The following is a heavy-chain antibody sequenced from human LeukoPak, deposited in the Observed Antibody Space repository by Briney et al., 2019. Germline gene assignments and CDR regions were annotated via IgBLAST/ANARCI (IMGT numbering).Heavy chain of an antibody. CDR1: GFTFSSYG. CDR3: AVRDVVPAAMGDY. J-gene: IGHJ4*02. D-gene: IGHD2-2*01. V-gene: IGHV3-30*03. CDR2: ISYDGSNK. Sequence: GGSLRLSCEASGFTFSSYGMHWVRQAPGKGLEWVAVISYDGSNKYYADSVKGRFTISRDNSKNTLYLQMNSLRAEDTAVYYCAVRDVVPAAMGDYWGQGTLVTVSS.